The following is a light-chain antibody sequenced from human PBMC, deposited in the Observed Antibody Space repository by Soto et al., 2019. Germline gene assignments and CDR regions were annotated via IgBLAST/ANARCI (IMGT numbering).Light chain of an antibody. CDR2: DIS. V-gene: IGKV3-20*01. CDR1: QSLSSNY. Sequence: EIVLTQSPGTLSLSPGDTATLSCRASQSLSSNYLAWYQQRAGQAPHLLIYDISRGATGIPYRFSGSGSGTDFTLTISRLEPDDFAVYYCQQYGGSMTFGQGTRLE. CDR3: QQYGGSMT. J-gene: IGKJ5*01.